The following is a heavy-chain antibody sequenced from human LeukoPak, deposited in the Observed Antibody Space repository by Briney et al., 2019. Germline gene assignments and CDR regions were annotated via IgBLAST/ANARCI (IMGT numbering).Heavy chain of an antibody. Sequence: SQTLPLTCIVSGDSVSSGTYYWTWLRQPAGKGLEWIGRIHTSGNTNYSPSLKSRVTISRDTSKNQFSLRLTSVTAADTAVYYCVRDWNGDYFDYWGQGTLVTVSS. CDR1: GDSVSSGTYY. CDR2: IHTSGNT. J-gene: IGHJ4*02. V-gene: IGHV4-61*02. CDR3: VRDWNGDYFDY. D-gene: IGHD1-1*01.